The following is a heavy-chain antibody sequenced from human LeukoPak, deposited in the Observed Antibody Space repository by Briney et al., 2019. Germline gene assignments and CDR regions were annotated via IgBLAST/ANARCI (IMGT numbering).Heavy chain of an antibody. Sequence: PSGTLSLTCAVSGGSISSSNWWSWVRQPPGKGLEWIGEIYHSGSTNYNPSLKSRVTISVDKSKNQFSLKLSSVTAADTAVYYCARDRNYYDSSGYSHFDYWGQGTLVTVSS. CDR1: GGSISSSNW. D-gene: IGHD3-22*01. CDR3: ARDRNYYDSSGYSHFDY. V-gene: IGHV4-4*02. CDR2: IYHSGST. J-gene: IGHJ4*02.